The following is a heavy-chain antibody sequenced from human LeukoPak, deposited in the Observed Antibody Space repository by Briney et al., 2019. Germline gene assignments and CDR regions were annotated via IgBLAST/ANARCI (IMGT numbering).Heavy chain of an antibody. CDR2: IYTSGST. D-gene: IGHD6-6*01. Sequence: PSETLSLTCTVSGGSISSYYWSWIRQPAGKGLEWIGRIYTSGSTNYNPSLKSRVTMSVDTSKNQFSLKLSSVTAADTAVYYCARVLRYSSSSRWFDPWGQGTLVIVSS. CDR1: GGSISSYY. J-gene: IGHJ5*02. CDR3: ARVLRYSSSSRWFDP. V-gene: IGHV4-4*07.